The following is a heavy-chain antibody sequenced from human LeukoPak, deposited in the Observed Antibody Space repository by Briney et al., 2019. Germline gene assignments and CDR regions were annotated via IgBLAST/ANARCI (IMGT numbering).Heavy chain of an antibody. J-gene: IGHJ4*02. D-gene: IGHD3-10*01. CDR2: ISSSGDST. CDR3: AQVPYRYYGSGSYQFDY. V-gene: IGHV3-23*01. CDR1: GFTVSSNY. Sequence: GGSLRLSCAASGFTVSSNYMSWVRQAPGKGLEWDSAISSSGDSTYYADSVKGRFTISRDNSKNTLYVQMNSLRGEDTAVYYCAQVPYRYYGSGSYQFDYWGQGTLVTVSS.